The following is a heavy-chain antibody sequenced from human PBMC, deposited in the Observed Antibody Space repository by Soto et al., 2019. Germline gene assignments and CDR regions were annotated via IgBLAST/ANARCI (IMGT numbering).Heavy chain of an antibody. CDR3: ARASRYYWNYMMY. Sequence: QVQLVQSGAEVKKPGASVKVSCKASGYNFSNDAITWVRQAPGQGLEWMGWVSAYNGNTNYAQKFKGRVTMTTDTSTSTAYMEIRILRYDDTAVYFCARASRYYWNYMMYWGQGTLVTVSS. D-gene: IGHD1-7*01. J-gene: IGHJ4*02. V-gene: IGHV1-18*01. CDR2: VSAYNGNT. CDR1: GYNFSNDA.